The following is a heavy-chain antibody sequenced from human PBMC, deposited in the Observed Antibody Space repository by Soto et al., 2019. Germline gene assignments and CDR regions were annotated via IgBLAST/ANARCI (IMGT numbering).Heavy chain of an antibody. CDR1: GFTFSSYA. CDR3: SKPAAGTWGPFDY. CDR2: ISGSGGST. J-gene: IGHJ4*02. Sequence: EVQLLESGGGLVQPGGSLRLSCAASGFTFSSYAMRWVRQAPGKGLEWVSGISGSGGSTYYADSVKGRFTISRDTSKNTLYLQMNSLRADDTAVYYGSKPAAGTWGPFDYWGQGTLVTVSS. V-gene: IGHV3-23*01. D-gene: IGHD6-13*01.